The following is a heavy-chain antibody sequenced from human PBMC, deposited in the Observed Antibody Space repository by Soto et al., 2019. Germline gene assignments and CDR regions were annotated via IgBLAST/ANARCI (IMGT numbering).Heavy chain of an antibody. Sequence: ASVKLSCKDSGYTFTSYDINWVRQATGQGLEWMGWMNPNSGNTGYAQKFQGRVTMTRNTSISTAYMELSSLRSEDTAVYYCARAQPHDAFDIWGQGTMVTVSS. CDR2: MNPNSGNT. CDR1: GYTFTSYD. CDR3: ARAQPHDAFDI. J-gene: IGHJ3*02. V-gene: IGHV1-8*01.